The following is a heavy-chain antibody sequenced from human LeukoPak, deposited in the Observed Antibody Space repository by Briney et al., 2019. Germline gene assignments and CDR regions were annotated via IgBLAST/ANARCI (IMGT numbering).Heavy chain of an antibody. V-gene: IGHV1-46*01. CDR1: GYTFTSYY. D-gene: IGHD3-10*01. J-gene: IGHJ4*02. CDR2: INPSGGST. Sequence: AASVRLSSTASGYTFTSYYMHWVRQAPGQGRQWMGIINPSGGSTSYAQKFQGRVTMTRDTSTSTVYLELSSLRSEDTAVYYCARGVQRGLDYWGQGTLVTVSS. CDR3: ARGVQRGLDY.